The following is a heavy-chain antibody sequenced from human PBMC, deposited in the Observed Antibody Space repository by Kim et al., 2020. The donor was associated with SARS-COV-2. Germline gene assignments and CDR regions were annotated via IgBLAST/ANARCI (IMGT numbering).Heavy chain of an antibody. V-gene: IGHV3-49*03. CDR1: GFTFGDYA. CDR2: IRSKAYGGTT. J-gene: IGHJ6*02. Sequence: GGSLRLSCTASGFTFGDYAMSWFRQAPGKGLEWVGFIRSKAYGGTTEYAASVKGRFTISRDDSKSIAYLQMNSLKTEDTAVYYCTREYYYDSSGYLTPGFPPYYYGMDVWGQGTTVTVSS. CDR3: TREYYYDSSGYLTPGFPPYYYGMDV. D-gene: IGHD3-22*01.